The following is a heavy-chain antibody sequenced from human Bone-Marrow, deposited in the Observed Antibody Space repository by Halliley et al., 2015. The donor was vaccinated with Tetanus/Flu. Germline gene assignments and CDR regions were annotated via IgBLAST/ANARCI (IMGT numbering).Heavy chain of an antibody. J-gene: IGHJ4*02. D-gene: IGHD6-19*01. CDR2: IYPDDSDT. V-gene: IGHV5-51*01. CDR3: ARTYSSGWHSPFDF. Sequence: WIGLIYPDDSDTKYSPSCRGQVTVSVDKSSRTAYLQWRSLKASDSALYYCARTYSSGWHSPFDFWGQGTLVTVSS.